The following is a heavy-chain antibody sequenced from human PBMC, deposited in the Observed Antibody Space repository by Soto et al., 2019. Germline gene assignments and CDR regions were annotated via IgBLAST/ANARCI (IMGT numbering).Heavy chain of an antibody. CDR2: IYSGGST. J-gene: IGHJ6*03. CDR1: GFTVSSNY. V-gene: IGHV3-66*01. D-gene: IGHD5-12*01. Sequence: GGSLRLSCAASGFTVSSNYMSWVRQAPGKGLEWVSVIYSGGSTYYADSVKGRFTISRDNSKNTLYLQMNSLRAEDTAVYYCAREVYSGYDYYYYYYMDVWGKGTTVTVSS. CDR3: AREVYSGYDYYYYYYMDV.